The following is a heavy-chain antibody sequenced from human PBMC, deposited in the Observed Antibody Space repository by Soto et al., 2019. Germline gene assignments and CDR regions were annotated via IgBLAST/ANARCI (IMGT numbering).Heavy chain of an antibody. V-gene: IGHV3-74*01. CDR3: VRDQEYLTLFDY. CDR2: ISTDGIP. J-gene: IGHJ4*02. D-gene: IGHD2-2*01. CDR1: GFTFSGYW. Sequence: PGGSLRLSCAFSGFTFSGYWMHWVRQAPGKGLVWVSRISTDGIPSYADSVKGRFTISRDNAKNKLYLQMNSLRAEDTAVYYCVRDQEYLTLFDYWGQGTLVTVSS.